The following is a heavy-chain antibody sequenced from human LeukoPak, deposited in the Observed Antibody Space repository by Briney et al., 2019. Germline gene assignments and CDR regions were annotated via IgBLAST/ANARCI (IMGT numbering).Heavy chain of an antibody. D-gene: IGHD3-9*01. J-gene: IGHJ3*02. CDR2: ISAYNGNT. V-gene: IGHV1-18*01. Sequence: ASVKVSCKASGYTFTSYGISWVRQAPGQGLEWMGCISAYNGNTNYAQKLQGRVTMTTDTSTSTAYMELRSLRSDDTAVYYCAIGILTGYYTDAFDIWGQGTMVTVSS. CDR1: GYTFTSYG. CDR3: AIGILTGYYTDAFDI.